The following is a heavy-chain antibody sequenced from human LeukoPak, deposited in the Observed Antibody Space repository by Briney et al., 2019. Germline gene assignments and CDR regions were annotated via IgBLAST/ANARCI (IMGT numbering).Heavy chain of an antibody. D-gene: IGHD1-26*01. Sequence: GASVKVSCKASGYTFTGYYMHWVRQAPGQGLEWMGWINPNSGGTNYAQKFQGRVTMTRDTSISTAYMELSRLRSDDTAVYYCARGCRRQWELFLEDYYYYMDVWGKGTTVTVSS. CDR2: INPNSGGT. CDR1: GYTFTGYY. V-gene: IGHV1-2*02. CDR3: ARGCRRQWELFLEDYYYYMDV. J-gene: IGHJ6*03.